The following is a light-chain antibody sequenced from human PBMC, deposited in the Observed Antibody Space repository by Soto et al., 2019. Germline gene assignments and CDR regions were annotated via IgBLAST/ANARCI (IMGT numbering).Light chain of an antibody. CDR3: MQATHSPWA. J-gene: IGKJ1*01. V-gene: IGKV2-24*01. CDR1: QSLVHSDGNTY. Sequence: DIVMTQTPLSSPVTLGQPASISCRSSQSLVHSDGNTYLSWLQQRPGQPPRLLISKVSNRFSGATERVSGSGAGTDFTLKISRVEPEDVGVYYCMQATHSPWAFGQGTKVEIK. CDR2: KVS.